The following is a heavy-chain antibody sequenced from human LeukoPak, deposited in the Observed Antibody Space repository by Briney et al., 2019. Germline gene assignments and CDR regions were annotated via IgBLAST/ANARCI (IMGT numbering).Heavy chain of an antibody. D-gene: IGHD6-19*01. V-gene: IGHV1-69*06. CDR2: IIPIFGTA. J-gene: IGHJ4*02. CDR3: ARDPLAVAGTGFDY. CDR1: GGTFSSYA. Sequence: SVKVSCKASGGTFSSYAISWVRQAPGQGLEWMGGIIPIFGTANYAQKFQGRVTITADKSTSTAYMELSSLRSEDTAVYYCARDPLAVAGTGFDYWGQGTLVTVSS.